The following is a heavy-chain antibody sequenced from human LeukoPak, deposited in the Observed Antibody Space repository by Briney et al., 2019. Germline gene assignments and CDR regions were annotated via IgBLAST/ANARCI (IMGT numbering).Heavy chain of an antibody. CDR1: GFAFDTYS. Sequence: PGGSLRLSCAASGFAFDTYSMTWVRQAPGKGLEWVSSISSWSSFIYSADSVTGRFTISRDSAKNSLYLQMNSLRAEDTAVYYCARAGSTNSWFDPWGQGTLVIVSS. D-gene: IGHD2-2*01. J-gene: IGHJ5*02. V-gene: IGHV3-21*01. CDR3: ARAGSTNSWFDP. CDR2: ISSWSSFI.